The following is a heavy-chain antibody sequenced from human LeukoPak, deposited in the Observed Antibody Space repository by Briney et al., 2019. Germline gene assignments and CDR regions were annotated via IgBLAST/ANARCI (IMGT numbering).Heavy chain of an antibody. CDR3: ARHKMPEGNSSGYYYLMVGFDY. CDR2: ISGSGGST. CDR1: GFTFSSYA. J-gene: IGHJ4*02. D-gene: IGHD3-22*01. Sequence: PGGSLRLSCAASGFTFSSYAMSWVRQAPGKGLEWVSAISGSGGSTYYADSVKGRFTISRDNSKNTLYLQMNSLRAEDTAVYYCARHKMPEGNSSGYYYLMVGFDYWGQGTLVTVSS. V-gene: IGHV3-23*01.